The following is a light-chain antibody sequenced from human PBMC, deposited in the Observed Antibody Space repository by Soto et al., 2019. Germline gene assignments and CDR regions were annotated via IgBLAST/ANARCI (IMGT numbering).Light chain of an antibody. CDR1: SSDVGGYAY. CDR2: EVS. V-gene: IGLV2-14*01. J-gene: IGLJ2*01. CDR3: SSYTSSTTPV. Sequence: QSALTQPASVSGSPGQTITISCPGTSSDVGGYAYVSWYQQYPGKVPKLVISEVSNRPSGVSHRVSGSRSGNTASLTISGLQAEDEADYHCSSYTSSTTPVFGGGTKLTVL.